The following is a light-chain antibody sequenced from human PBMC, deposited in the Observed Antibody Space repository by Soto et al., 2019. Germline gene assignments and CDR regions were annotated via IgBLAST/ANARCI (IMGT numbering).Light chain of an antibody. V-gene: IGKV3-20*01. J-gene: IGKJ1*01. CDR3: QHSYANPRT. CDR2: GAS. CDR1: QSVSSSY. Sequence: EIVLTQSPGTLSLSPGERVTLSCRASQSVSSSYLTWFQQKPGQAPRLLIYGASTRATSIPARFSGSGSGTEFTLSIGSLQPEDFATYYCQHSYANPRTFGQGTKVDIK.